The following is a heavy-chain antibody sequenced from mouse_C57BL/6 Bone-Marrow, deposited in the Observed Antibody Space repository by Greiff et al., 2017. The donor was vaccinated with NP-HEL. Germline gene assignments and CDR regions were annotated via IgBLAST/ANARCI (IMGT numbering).Heavy chain of an antibody. CDR3: TLITTVVATDWYFDV. V-gene: IGHV1-5*01. CDR2: IYPGNSDT. D-gene: IGHD1-1*01. CDR1: GYTFTSYW. J-gene: IGHJ1*03. Sequence: EVQLQQSGTVLARPGASVKMSCKTSGYTFTSYWMHWVKQRPGQGLEWIGAIYPGNSDTSYNQKFKGKAKLTAVTSASTAYMELSSLTNEDSAVYYCTLITTVVATDWYFDVWGTGTTVTVSS.